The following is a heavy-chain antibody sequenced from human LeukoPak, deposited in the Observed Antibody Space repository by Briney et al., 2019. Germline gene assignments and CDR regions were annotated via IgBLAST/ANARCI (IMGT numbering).Heavy chain of an antibody. CDR3: ARGRNGFFDY. D-gene: IGHD5-24*01. CDR1: GFTFSTSS. Sequence: GRSLRLSCAASGFTFSTSSMHWVRQAPGKGLVWVSQINSDGGRTRYADSVKGRLTISRDNAKNTVYLQMNSLRTDDTAMYYCARGRNGFFDYWGHGTLVTVSS. V-gene: IGHV3-74*01. CDR2: INSDGGRT. J-gene: IGHJ4*01.